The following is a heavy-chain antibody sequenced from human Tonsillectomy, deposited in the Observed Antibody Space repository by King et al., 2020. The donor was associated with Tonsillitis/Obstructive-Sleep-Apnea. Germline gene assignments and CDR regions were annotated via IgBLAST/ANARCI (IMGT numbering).Heavy chain of an antibody. CDR2: ISFDGSNK. V-gene: IGHV3-30*04. D-gene: IGHD2-2*01. J-gene: IGHJ4*02. CDR1: GFTFRSYA. CDR3: ARDLPIVVMPAAIKGGFDY. Sequence: VQLVESGGGVVQPGRSLRLSCAASGFTFRSYAMHWVRQAPGKGLEWVAVISFDGSNKYYADSVKGRFTISRDNSKNTVYLQMSSLRAEDTAVYYCARDLPIVVMPAAIKGGFDYWGQGTLGPGSS.